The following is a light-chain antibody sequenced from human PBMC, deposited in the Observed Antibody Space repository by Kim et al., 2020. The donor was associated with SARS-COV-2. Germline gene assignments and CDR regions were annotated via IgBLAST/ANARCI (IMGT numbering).Light chain of an antibody. CDR1: ESVDTY. CDR2: GAS. V-gene: IGKV3-20*01. J-gene: IGKJ4*01. Sequence: PGERATLSCRASESVDTYLAWYQQKPGQAPRLLIYGASSRATGIPDRFSGSASGTDFTLTISRLEAEDSAVYYCQQYGRASSFGGGTKVDIK. CDR3: QQYGRASS.